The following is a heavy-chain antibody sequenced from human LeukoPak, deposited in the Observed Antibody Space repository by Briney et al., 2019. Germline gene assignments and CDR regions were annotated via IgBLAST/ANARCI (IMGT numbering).Heavy chain of an antibody. V-gene: IGHV4-59*12. D-gene: IGHD1-14*01. CDR2: IYYSGST. CDR1: GGSISSYY. J-gene: IGHJ6*03. CDR3: ATGRGDYYYYYYMDV. Sequence: SETLSLTCTVSGGSISSYYWSWIRQPPGKGLEWIGYIYYSGSTIYNPSLKSRVTISIDTSKNQFSLKLSSVTAADTAVYYCATGRGDYYYYYYMDVWGKGTTVTVSS.